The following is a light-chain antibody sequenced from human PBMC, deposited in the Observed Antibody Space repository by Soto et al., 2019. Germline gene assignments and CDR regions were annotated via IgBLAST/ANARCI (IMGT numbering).Light chain of an antibody. CDR2: EVS. J-gene: IGLJ1*01. CDR1: SSDVGSY. V-gene: IGLV2-14*01. Sequence: QSVLAQPASVSGSPGQSITISCTGTSSDVGSYVSWYQQHPDKAPKLMIYEVSNRPSGVSNRFSGSKSGNTASLTISGLQAEEEADYYCSSHARSKTLYVFGTGTKVTV. CDR3: SSHARSKTLYV.